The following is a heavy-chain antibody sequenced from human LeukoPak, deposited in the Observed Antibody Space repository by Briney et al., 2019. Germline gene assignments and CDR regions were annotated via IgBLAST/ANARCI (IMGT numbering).Heavy chain of an antibody. V-gene: IGHV6-1*01. CDR2: TYYRSEWYN. D-gene: IGHD6-19*01. J-gene: IGHJ4*02. CDR3: ARGVYSSGWHGNFDY. Sequence: SQTLSLTCAISGDSVSSNSAAWNWIRQSPSRGLEWLGRTYYRSEWYNDYAVSVKSRITINPDTSKNQFSLQLNSVTPEDTAVYYCARGVYSSGWHGNFDYWGQGTLVTVSS. CDR1: GDSVSSNSAA.